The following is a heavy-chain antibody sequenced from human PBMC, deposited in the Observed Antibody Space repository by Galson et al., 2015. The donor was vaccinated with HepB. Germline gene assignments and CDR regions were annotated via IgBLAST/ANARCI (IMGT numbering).Heavy chain of an antibody. V-gene: IGHV3-48*02. D-gene: IGHD2/OR15-2a*01. CDR3: ARDAEYTYYYMDV. Sequence: SLRLSCAASGFTFSSYNMNWVRQAPGRGLEWVSYISSISSTIYYADSVKGRLTISRDNAKNSLYLQMNSLRDEDTAVYYCARDAEYTYYYMDVWGKGTTVTVSS. CDR2: ISSISSTI. CDR1: GFTFSSYN. J-gene: IGHJ6*03.